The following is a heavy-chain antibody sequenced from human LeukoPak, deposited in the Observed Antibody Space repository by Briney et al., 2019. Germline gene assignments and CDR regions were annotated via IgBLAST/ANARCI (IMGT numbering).Heavy chain of an antibody. D-gene: IGHD3-22*01. J-gene: IGHJ4*02. Sequence: SGGSLRLSCAASGFTFSSYGMSWVRHGPGKGLEWVSGIISGSGGSTYYADSVKGRFTISRDNSKNTVFLHMNSLRAEDTAVYYCAKRTSGNSGYDFWGQGTLVTVSS. CDR2: IISGSGGST. V-gene: IGHV3-23*01. CDR1: GFTFSSYG. CDR3: AKRTSGNSGYDF.